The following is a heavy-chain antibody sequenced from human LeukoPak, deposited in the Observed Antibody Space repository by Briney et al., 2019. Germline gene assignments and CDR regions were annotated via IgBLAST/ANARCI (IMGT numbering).Heavy chain of an antibody. D-gene: IGHD3-10*01. J-gene: IGHJ2*01. CDR3: ARDTYRYYSVSDRFFDL. Sequence: GGSLRLSCEASGFTFSNFAMSWVRQAPEKGLEWVAAISGSGGSRYHADSIQGRFTVSRDNSNNTLYLQMRSLSADDTAVYYCARDTYRYYSVSDRFFDLWGRGTPVTVSS. CDR2: ISGSGGSR. CDR1: GFTFSNFA. V-gene: IGHV3-23*01.